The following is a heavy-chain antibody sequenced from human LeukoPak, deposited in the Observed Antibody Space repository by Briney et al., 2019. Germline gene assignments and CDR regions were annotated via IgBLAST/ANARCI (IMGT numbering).Heavy chain of an antibody. CDR2: INHSGST. J-gene: IGHJ5*02. D-gene: IGHD6-13*01. V-gene: IGHV4-34*01. CDR1: GGSFSGYY. CDR3: ARGEIAAADSIRGCWFDP. Sequence: PSETLSLTCAVYGGSFSGYYWSWIRQPPGKGLEWIGEINHSGSTNYNPSLKSRVTISVDTSKNQFSLKLSSVTAADTAVYYCARGEIAAADSIRGCWFDPWGQGTLVTVSS.